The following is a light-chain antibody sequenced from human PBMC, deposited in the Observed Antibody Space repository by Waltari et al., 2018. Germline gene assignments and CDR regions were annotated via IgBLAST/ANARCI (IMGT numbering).Light chain of an antibody. CDR1: QIISKW. CDR2: KAS. V-gene: IGKV1-5*03. CDR3: QQYNSYSLLS. Sequence: DIQMTQSPSTLSASVGDRVIFSCRASQIISKWLAWYQQKPGKAPKLLIYKASTLESGVPSRFSGSGSGTEFTLTISSLQPEDFATYYCQQYNSYSLLSFGGGTKVEIK. J-gene: IGKJ4*01.